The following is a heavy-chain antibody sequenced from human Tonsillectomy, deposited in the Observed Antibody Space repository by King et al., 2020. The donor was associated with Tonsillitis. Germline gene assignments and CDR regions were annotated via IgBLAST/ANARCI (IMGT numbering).Heavy chain of an antibody. CDR3: AKHRGDRWQNWFDS. D-gene: IGHD3-10*01. Sequence: VQLVESGGGLVQPGGSLRLSCAASGFTFSTYAMSWVRLAPGKGLEWVSAIGSSGTITYYADSGKGRFTISRDNSKNTLYLQMNSLRVEDTALYYCAKHRGDRWQNWFDSWGQGTLVTVSS. V-gene: IGHV3-23*04. CDR1: GFTFSTYA. CDR2: IGSSGTIT. J-gene: IGHJ5*01.